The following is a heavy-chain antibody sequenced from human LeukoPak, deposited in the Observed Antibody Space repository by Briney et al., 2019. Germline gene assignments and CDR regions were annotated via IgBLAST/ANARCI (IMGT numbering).Heavy chain of an antibody. CDR3: AREIVVVPAAIKGGGIDP. J-gene: IGHJ5*02. CDR1: GYTFTSYG. Sequence: ASVKVSCKASGYTFTSYGISWVRQAPGQGLEWMGWISAYNGNTNYAQKLQGRVTMTTDTSTSTAYMELRSLRSDDTAVYYCAREIVVVPAAIKGGGIDPWGQGTLVTVSS. CDR2: ISAYNGNT. V-gene: IGHV1-18*01. D-gene: IGHD2-2*02.